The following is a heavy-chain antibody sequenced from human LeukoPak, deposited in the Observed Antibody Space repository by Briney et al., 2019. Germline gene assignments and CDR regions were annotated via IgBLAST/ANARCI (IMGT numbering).Heavy chain of an antibody. CDR3: AKPSGWYVAFDI. V-gene: IGHV3-23*01. CDR2: ISGSGGST. CDR1: GFTFSSYE. Sequence: GGSLRLSCAASGFTFSSYEMNWVRQAPGKGLEWVSVISGSGGSTYYADSVKGRFSISRDNSKNTLYLQMNSLRAEDTAVYYCAKPSGWYVAFDIWGQGTMVTVSS. D-gene: IGHD6-19*01. J-gene: IGHJ3*02.